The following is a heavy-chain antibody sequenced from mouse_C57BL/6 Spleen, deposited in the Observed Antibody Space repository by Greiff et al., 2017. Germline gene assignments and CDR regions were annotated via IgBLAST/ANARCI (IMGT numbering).Heavy chain of an antibody. Sequence: QVQLKQPGTELVKPGASVKLSCKASGYTFTSYWMHWVKQRPGQGLEWIGNINPSNGGTNYNEKFKSKDTLTVDKSSSTAYMQLSSLTSEDSAVXYCARGGYEDDGDDWGQGTSVTGSS. V-gene: IGHV1-53*01. CDR1: GYTFTSYW. CDR2: INPSNGGT. CDR3: ARGGYEDDGDD. D-gene: IGHD3-1*01. J-gene: IGHJ4*01.